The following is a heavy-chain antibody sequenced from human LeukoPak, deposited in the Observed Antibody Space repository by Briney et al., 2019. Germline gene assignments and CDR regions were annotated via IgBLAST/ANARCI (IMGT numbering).Heavy chain of an antibody. CDR3: ARNQQLGGHSYYYYGMDV. CDR2: ISYDGSKK. D-gene: IGHD3-16*01. CDR1: GFPFNSFA. J-gene: IGHJ6*02. Sequence: PGGSLRLSCEGSGFPFNSFAIHWVRQAPGRGLEWVTVISYDGSKKYYADSMKGRFTISRDNSKNTLYLQMNSLRADDTAIYYCARNQQLGGHSYYYYGMDVWGQGTTVTVSS. V-gene: IGHV3-30*03.